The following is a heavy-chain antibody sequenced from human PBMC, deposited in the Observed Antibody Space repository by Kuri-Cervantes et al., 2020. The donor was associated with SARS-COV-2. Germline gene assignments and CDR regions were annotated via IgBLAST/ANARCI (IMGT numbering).Heavy chain of an antibody. CDR2: INHSGST. D-gene: IGHD1-14*01. CDR1: GGSFSGYY. Sequence: SETLSLTCAVYGGSFSGYYWSWIRQPPGKGLEWIGEINHSGSTNYNPSLKSRVTISVDTSKNQFSLKLSSVTAADTAVYYCARDSRNRVGMGYYYYAMDVWGQGTTVTVSS. V-gene: IGHV4-34*01. CDR3: ARDSRNRVGMGYYYYAMDV. J-gene: IGHJ6*02.